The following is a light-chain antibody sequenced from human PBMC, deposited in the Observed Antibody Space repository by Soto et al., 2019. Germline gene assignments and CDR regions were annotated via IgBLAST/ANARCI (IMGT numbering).Light chain of an antibody. CDR2: AAA. CDR3: QHYDNLPPT. J-gene: IGKJ3*01. V-gene: IGKV1-33*01. Sequence: DIQMTQSPSSLSAFVGDRVTITCQASQDIYKSLNWYQQKPGKAPKLLIYAAANLDTGVPSRFSGSGSGTDFTFTISSLQPEDIATYYCQHYDNLPPTFGPGTKVDIK. CDR1: QDIYKS.